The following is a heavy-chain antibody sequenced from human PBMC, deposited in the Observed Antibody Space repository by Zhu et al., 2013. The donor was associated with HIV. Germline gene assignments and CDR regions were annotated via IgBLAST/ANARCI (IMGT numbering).Heavy chain of an antibody. Sequence: VQLVESGGGLVQPGRSLRLSCAASGFTFDDYAMHWVRQAPGKGLEWVSGISWNSGSIGYADSVKGRFTISRDNAKNSLYLQMNSLRAEDTALYYCAKDMAPGPIRWSGYSWGDSISYYYYGMDVWGQGTTGHRSP. D-gene: IGHD3-3*01. CDR3: AKDMAPGPIRWSGYSWGDSISYYYYGMDV. CDR1: GFTFDDYA. CDR2: ISWNSGSI. V-gene: IGHV3-9*01. J-gene: IGHJ6*02.